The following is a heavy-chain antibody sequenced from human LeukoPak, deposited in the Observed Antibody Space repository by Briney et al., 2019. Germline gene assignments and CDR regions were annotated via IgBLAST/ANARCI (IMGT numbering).Heavy chain of an antibody. Sequence: GGSLRLSCAASGFTFSNAWMSWVRQAPGKGLEWVGRIKSKTDGGTTDYDAPVKGRFTISRDDSKNTLYLQMNSLKTEDTAVYYCTALPYCSGGSCYTKWFDPWGQGTLVTVSS. CDR1: GFTFSNAW. D-gene: IGHD2-15*01. CDR3: TALPYCSGGSCYTKWFDP. V-gene: IGHV3-15*01. J-gene: IGHJ5*02. CDR2: IKSKTDGGTT.